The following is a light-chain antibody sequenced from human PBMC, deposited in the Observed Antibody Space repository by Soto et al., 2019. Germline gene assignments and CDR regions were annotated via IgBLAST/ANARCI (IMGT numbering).Light chain of an antibody. CDR1: QSVSSSY. V-gene: IGKV3-20*01. CDR3: QQYGSSTYT. Sequence: EIVLTQSPXXLXXXPGXRATLSCRASQSVSSSYLAWYQQKPGQAPRLLIYGASSXATGIPXXXXXXXXXXXXXXXISRLEPEDFAVYYCQQYGSSTYTFGQGTKLEXK. J-gene: IGKJ2*01. CDR2: GAS.